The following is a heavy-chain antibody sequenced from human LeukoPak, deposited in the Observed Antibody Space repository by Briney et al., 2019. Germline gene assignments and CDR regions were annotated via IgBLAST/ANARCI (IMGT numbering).Heavy chain of an antibody. Sequence: SETLSLTCTVSGGSVSSGSYYWSWIRQPPGKGLERIGYIYYSGSTNYNPSLKSRVTISVDTSKNQFSLKLSSVTAADMAVYYCASRGRQTTGFDYWGQGTLVTVSS. CDR2: IYYSGST. J-gene: IGHJ4*02. CDR3: ASRGRQTTGFDY. CDR1: GGSVSSGSYY. V-gene: IGHV4-61*01. D-gene: IGHD3-10*01.